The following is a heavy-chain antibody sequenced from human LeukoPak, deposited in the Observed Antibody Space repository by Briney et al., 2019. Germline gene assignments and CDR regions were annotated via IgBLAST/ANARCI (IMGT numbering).Heavy chain of an antibody. D-gene: IGHD3-22*01. J-gene: IGHJ4*02. CDR1: GGSFSSYY. CDR3: ARGRYYYDSSGYYYFDY. Sequence: SETLSLTCAVYGGSFSSYYWSWIRQPPGKGLEWIGYIYYSGSTNYNPSLKSRVTISVDTSKNQFSLKLSSVTAADTAVYYCARGRYYYDSSGYYYFDYWGQGTLVTVSS. V-gene: IGHV4-59*01. CDR2: IYYSGST.